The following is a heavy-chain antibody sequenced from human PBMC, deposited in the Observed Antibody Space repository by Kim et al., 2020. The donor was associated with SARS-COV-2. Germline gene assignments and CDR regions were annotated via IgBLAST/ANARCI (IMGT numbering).Heavy chain of an antibody. D-gene: IGHD1-26*01. CDR2: IGSGGTR. Sequence: GGSLRLSCAPSGFTFSSYDMHWVRQGPGKGLEWVSYIGSGGTRYYADSVKGRFTSSRDNAENSLYLQMTSLRAEDTGVYYCVRQDYSGTYSHWGQGTLVTVSS. CDR3: VRQDYSGTYSH. V-gene: IGHV3-48*03. CDR1: GFTFSSYD. J-gene: IGHJ4*02.